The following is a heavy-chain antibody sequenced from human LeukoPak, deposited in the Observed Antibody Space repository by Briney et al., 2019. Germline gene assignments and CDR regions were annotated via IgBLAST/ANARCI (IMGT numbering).Heavy chain of an antibody. D-gene: IGHD3-22*01. CDR1: GFTFTSSA. V-gene: IGHV1-58*02. CDR3: AASVIGYDSSGYYYKPLLDY. Sequence: SVKVSCKASGFTFTSSAMQWVRQARGQRLEWIGWIVVGSGNTNYAQKFQERVTITRDMSTSTAYMELSSLRSEDTAVYYCAASVIGYDSSGYYYKPLLDYWGQGTLVTVSS. J-gene: IGHJ4*02. CDR2: IVVGSGNT.